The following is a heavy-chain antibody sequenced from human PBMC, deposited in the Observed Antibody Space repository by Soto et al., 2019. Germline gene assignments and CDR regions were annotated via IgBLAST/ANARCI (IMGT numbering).Heavy chain of an antibody. CDR2: INPSGGST. CDR3: AMSSSPEDWFYP. D-gene: IGHD6-13*01. CDR1: RYTFPRYC. Sequence: GASVKVCSKAPRYTFPRYCMAWARHAPGQGLEWMGIINPSGGSTSYAQKFQGRVTMTRDTSTSTVYMELSSLRSEDTAVYYCAMSSSPEDWFYPWGQGTLVTVSS. J-gene: IGHJ5*02. V-gene: IGHV1-46*03.